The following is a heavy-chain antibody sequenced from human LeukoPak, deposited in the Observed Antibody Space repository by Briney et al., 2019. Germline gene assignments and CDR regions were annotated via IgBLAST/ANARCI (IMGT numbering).Heavy chain of an antibody. V-gene: IGHV1-2*02. CDR3: ARVPHRPNVGGSSFDP. Sequence: ASVKVSCKASGYTFTGYYMHWVRQAPGQGLEWMGWINPNSGGTNYAQKFQGRVTMTRDTSISTAYMELSRLRSDDTAVYYCARVPHRPNVGGSSFDPWGQGTLVTVSS. CDR2: INPNSGGT. CDR1: GYTFTGYY. D-gene: IGHD3-16*01. J-gene: IGHJ5*02.